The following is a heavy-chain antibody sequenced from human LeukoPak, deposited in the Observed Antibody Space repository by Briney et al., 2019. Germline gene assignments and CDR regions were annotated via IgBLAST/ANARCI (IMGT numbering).Heavy chain of an antibody. D-gene: IGHD7-27*01. CDR2: IYPGDSDT. CDR3: ARSRGDNNWFDP. J-gene: IGHJ5*02. V-gene: IGHV5-51*01. Sequence: GGSLEISCKGSGYSFTTYWIGWVRQMPGKGLEWMGIIYPGDSDTRYTPSFQGQVTISADKSISTAYLQWNSLKASDTAMYYCARSRGDNNWFDPWGQGTLVTVSS. CDR1: GYSFTTYW.